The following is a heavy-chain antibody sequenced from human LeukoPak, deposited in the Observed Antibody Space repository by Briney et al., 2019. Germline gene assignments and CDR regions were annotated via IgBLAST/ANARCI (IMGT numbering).Heavy chain of an antibody. CDR2: FNAGNGNT. J-gene: IGHJ4*02. D-gene: IGHD4-17*01. Sequence: EASVKVSCKASGYTFTSYAMHWVRQAPGQRLEWMGWFNAGNGNTKYSQKFQGRVTITRDTSASTAYMELSSLRSEDTAVYYCARDPYGDYENYFDYWGQGTLVTVSS. CDR1: GYTFTSYA. CDR3: ARDPYGDYENYFDY. V-gene: IGHV1-3*01.